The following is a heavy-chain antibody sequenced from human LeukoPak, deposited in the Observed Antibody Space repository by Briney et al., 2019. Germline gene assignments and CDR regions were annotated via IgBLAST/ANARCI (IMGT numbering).Heavy chain of an antibody. Sequence: GESLKISCKISGYRLTNNWIGWVRQVPGKGLEWMGLIYPGDSDTRYSPSFQGQVTFSVDTSISTAYLQWSSLKASDTAMYYCARHDFYSSGYYYWRAFDIWGQGTMVTVSS. CDR3: ARHDFYSSGYYYWRAFDI. CDR2: IYPGDSDT. D-gene: IGHD3-22*01. V-gene: IGHV5-51*01. J-gene: IGHJ3*02. CDR1: GYRLTNNW.